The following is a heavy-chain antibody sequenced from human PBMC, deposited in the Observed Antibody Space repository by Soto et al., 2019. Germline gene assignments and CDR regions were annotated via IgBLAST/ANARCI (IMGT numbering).Heavy chain of an antibody. CDR3: AKDPGWGSSGYFGGYHLDS. Sequence: CKASRYSVASCAMHWVRHAPGQRREWMGWINAGNGNTKYSQKFQGRVTISTDNSKNTLYLQMNSLRAEDTAVYYCAKDPGWGSSGYFGGYHLDSWGQGTMVTASS. V-gene: IGHV1-3*01. CDR2: INAGNGNT. J-gene: IGHJ4*02. CDR1: RYSVASCA. D-gene: IGHD3-22*01.